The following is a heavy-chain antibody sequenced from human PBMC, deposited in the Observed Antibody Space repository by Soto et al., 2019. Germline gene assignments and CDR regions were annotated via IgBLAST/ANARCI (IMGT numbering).Heavy chain of an antibody. V-gene: IGHV4-34*01. Sequence: SETLSLTCAVYGGSFSGYYWSWIRQPPGKGLEWIGEINHSGSTNYNPSLKSRVTISVDTSKNQFSLKLSSVTAADTAVYYCARDGEVSARYMDVWGKGTTVTVS. CDR1: GGSFSGYY. CDR2: INHSGST. CDR3: ARDGEVSARYMDV. J-gene: IGHJ6*03. D-gene: IGHD2-21*01.